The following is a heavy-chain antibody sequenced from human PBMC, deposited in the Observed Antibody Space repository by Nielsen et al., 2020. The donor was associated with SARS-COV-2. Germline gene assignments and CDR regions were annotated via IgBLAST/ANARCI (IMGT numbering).Heavy chain of an antibody. J-gene: IGHJ4*02. D-gene: IGHD3-22*01. V-gene: IGHV1-18*01. CDR3: ARDGYYDSIVMDFDY. CDR1: GYTFTSYG. CDR2: ISAYNGNT. Sequence: ASVKVSCKTSGYTFTSYGISWVRQAPGQGLEWMGWISAYNGNTNYAQKLQGRVTMTTDTSTSTAYMELRSLRSDDTAVYYCARDGYYDSIVMDFDYWGQGTLVTVSS.